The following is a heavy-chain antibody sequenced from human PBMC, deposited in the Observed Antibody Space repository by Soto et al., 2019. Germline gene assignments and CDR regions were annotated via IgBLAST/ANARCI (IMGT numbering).Heavy chain of an antibody. CDR3: ARGGSGTKGDF. J-gene: IGHJ4*02. D-gene: IGHD1-1*01. Sequence: QVQLQESGPGLVKPSQTLSLTCTVSGGSISSGGYYWSGIRQHPGKGLEWIAVMSNTGSSSYNPSRKSPVTRSVDTSPNPLSLNLMSATSAGTAIYYSARGGSGTKGDFWGQGTLVTVSS. CDR1: GGSISSGGYY. CDR2: MSNTGSS. V-gene: IGHV4-31*01.